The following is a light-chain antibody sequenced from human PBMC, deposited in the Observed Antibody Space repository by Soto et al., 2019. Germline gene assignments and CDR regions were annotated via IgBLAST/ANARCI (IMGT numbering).Light chain of an antibody. CDR3: SSYASSSTYV. Sequence: QSVLTQPASVSGSPGQSITISCTGTGSDVGGYNFVSWYQQVPGKAPKLIIYEVSNRPSGVSNRFSGSKSGDTASLTISGLQAEDEADYYCSSYASSSTYVVGTGTQLAVL. V-gene: IGLV2-14*01. J-gene: IGLJ1*01. CDR2: EVS. CDR1: GSDVGGYNF.